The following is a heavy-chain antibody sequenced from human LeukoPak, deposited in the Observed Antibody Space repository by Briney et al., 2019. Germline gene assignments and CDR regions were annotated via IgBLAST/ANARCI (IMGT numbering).Heavy chain of an antibody. V-gene: IGHV5-51*01. CDR3: ARHGSSMIKEWFGYYYYGMDV. D-gene: IGHD3-3*01. CDR1: GYSFTSYW. Sequence: GESLQISCKGSGYSFTSYWIGWVRPMPGKGLEWMGIIYPGDSDTRYSPSFQGQVTISADKSISTAYLQWSSLKASDTAMYYCARHGSSMIKEWFGYYYYGMDVWGQGTTVTVSS. J-gene: IGHJ6*02. CDR2: IYPGDSDT.